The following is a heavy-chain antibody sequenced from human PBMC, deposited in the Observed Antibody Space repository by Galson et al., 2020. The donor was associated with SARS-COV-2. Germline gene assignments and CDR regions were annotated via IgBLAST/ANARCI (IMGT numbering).Heavy chain of an antibody. V-gene: IGHV4-39*07. CDR1: GGSISSSSYY. D-gene: IGHD3-9*01. J-gene: IGHJ6*02. CDR3: ARTISRSDYGMDV. CDR2: IYYSGST. Sequence: SETLSLTCTVSGGSISSSSYYWGWIRQPPGKGLEWIVSIYYSGSTYYNPSLKSRVTISVDTSKNQFSLKLSSVTAADTAVYYCARTISRSDYGMDVWGQGTTVTVSS.